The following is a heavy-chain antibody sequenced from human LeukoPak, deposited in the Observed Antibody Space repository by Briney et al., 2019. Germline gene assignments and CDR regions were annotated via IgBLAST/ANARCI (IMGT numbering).Heavy chain of an antibody. CDR3: ARVMDYDILTGYSLDY. V-gene: IGHV3-7*04. Sequence: AGGSLRLSCAASGFTFSSYWMSWVRQAPGKGLEWVANIKQDGSEKYYVDSVKGRFTISRDNAKNSLYLQMNSLRAEDTAVYYCARVMDYDILTGYSLDYWGQGTLVTVSS. J-gene: IGHJ4*02. D-gene: IGHD3-9*01. CDR2: IKQDGSEK. CDR1: GFTFSSYW.